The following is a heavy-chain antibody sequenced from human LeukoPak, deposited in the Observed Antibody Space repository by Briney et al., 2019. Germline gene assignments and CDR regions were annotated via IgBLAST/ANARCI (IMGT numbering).Heavy chain of an antibody. CDR3: AEGEHSKPLFVRDIVVVVAARDYFDY. V-gene: IGHV3-23*01. CDR1: GFTFSSYA. Sequence: GGSLRLSCAASGFTFSSYAMSWVRQAPGKGLEWVSAISGSGGSTYYADSVKGRFTISRDNSKNTLYLQMNSLRAEDTAVYYCAEGEHSKPLFVRDIVVVVAARDYFDYWGQGTLVTVSS. J-gene: IGHJ4*02. D-gene: IGHD2-15*01. CDR2: ISGSGGST.